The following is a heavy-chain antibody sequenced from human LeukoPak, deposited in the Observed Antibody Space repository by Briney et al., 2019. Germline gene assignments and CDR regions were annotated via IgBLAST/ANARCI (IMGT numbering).Heavy chain of an antibody. V-gene: IGHV1-18*01. J-gene: IGHJ4*02. CDR1: GYTFPNYG. CDR2: ISPYNGNT. Sequence: GASVNVSCKTSGYTFPNYGIGWVRQAPGQGLEWMGWISPYNGNTNYAQKLQGRVTMTTDTSTSTAYMELRSLRSDDTAVYYCARDRANYYDSSGYRDYWGQGTLVTVSS. D-gene: IGHD3-22*01. CDR3: ARDRANYYDSSGYRDY.